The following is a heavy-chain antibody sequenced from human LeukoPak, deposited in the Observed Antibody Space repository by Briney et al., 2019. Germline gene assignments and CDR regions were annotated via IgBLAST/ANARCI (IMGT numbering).Heavy chain of an antibody. CDR2: IKQDGSDK. CDR3: ARDPYDSSWGLCYFDY. J-gene: IGHJ4*02. Sequence: GGSLRLSCAASGFTFSSYWMSWVRQAPGKGLEWVARIKQDGSDKYYVDSVKGRFTISRDNAKNSLYLQMNSLGAEDTAVDYCARDPYDSSWGLCYFDYWGQGNLVTVSS. CDR1: GFTFSSYW. D-gene: IGHD3-22*01. V-gene: IGHV3-7*04.